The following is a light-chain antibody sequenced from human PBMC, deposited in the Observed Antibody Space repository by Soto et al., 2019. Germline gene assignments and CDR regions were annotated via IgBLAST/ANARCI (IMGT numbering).Light chain of an antibody. Sequence: QSVLTQPASVSGSPGQSITISCTGTSRDVGGYNYVSWYQQHPGEVPKLIIFNVNNRPSGVSNRFSGSKSGNTASLTISGLQAEDEADYYCSSFTSSTNYVFGAGTKVTVL. CDR1: SRDVGGYNY. V-gene: IGLV2-14*01. CDR2: NVN. CDR3: SSFTSSTNYV. J-gene: IGLJ1*01.